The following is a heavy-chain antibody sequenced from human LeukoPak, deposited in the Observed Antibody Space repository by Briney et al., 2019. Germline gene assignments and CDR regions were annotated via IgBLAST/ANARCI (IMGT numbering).Heavy chain of an antibody. V-gene: IGHV3-66*01. D-gene: IGHD2-21*01. CDR3: ARGTHCGGDCYDY. CDR1: GFTFSSYA. CDR2: IYSGGST. J-gene: IGHJ4*02. Sequence: GGSLRLSCAASGFTFSSYAMSWVRQAPGRGLEWVSVIYSGGSTYYADSVQGRFTISRDNSKNTLYLQMNSLRAEDTAVYFCARGTHCGGDCYDYWGQGTLVTVSS.